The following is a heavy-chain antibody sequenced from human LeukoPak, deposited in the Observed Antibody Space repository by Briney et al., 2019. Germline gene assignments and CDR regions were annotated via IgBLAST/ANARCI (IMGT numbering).Heavy chain of an antibody. J-gene: IGHJ5*02. Sequence: SGGSLRLSCAASGFTFSSYAMSWVRQAPGKGLEWVSAISGSGGSTYYADSVKGRFTISRDNSKNTLCLQMNSLRAEDTAVYYCARPLNWNPRPGWFDPWGQGTLVTVSS. V-gene: IGHV3-23*01. CDR3: ARPLNWNPRPGWFDP. D-gene: IGHD1-1*01. CDR1: GFTFSSYA. CDR2: ISGSGGST.